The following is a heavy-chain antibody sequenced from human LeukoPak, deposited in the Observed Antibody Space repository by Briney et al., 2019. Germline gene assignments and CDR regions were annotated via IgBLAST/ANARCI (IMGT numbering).Heavy chain of an antibody. Sequence: SETLSLTCTVSGRSLSNSRYDWGWFRQPPGEGLDWLGSIYYSGSTYYNPSLKSRVTISVDTSKNQFSLKLSSMTAADTAVYYCASGWELRRGDAFDIWGQGTMVTVPS. CDR3: ASGWELRRGDAFDI. J-gene: IGHJ3*02. D-gene: IGHD1-26*01. CDR2: IYYSGST. V-gene: IGHV4-39*01. CDR1: GRSLSNSRYD.